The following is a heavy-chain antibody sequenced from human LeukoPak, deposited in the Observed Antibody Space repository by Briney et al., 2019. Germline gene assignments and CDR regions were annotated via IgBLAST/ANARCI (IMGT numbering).Heavy chain of an antibody. D-gene: IGHD6-13*01. CDR2: IYTSGST. CDR3: ARDIRGLAAAGNWFDP. V-gene: IGHV4-61*02. J-gene: IGHJ5*02. CDR1: GGSISSGSYY. Sequence: PSQTLSLTCTVSGGSISSGSYYWSWIRQPAGKGLEWIGRIYTSGSTNYNPSLKSRVTISVDTSKNQFSLKLSSVTAADTAVYYCARDIRGLAAAGNWFDPWGQGTLVTVSS.